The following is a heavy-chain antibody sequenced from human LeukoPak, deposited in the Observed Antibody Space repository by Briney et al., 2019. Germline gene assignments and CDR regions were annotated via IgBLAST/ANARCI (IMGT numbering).Heavy chain of an antibody. CDR2: IFNGVST. CDR1: GGSISTYY. CDR3: ARSSGSTLGRFDS. Sequence: SETLSLTCTVSGGSISTYYWSWIRQPPGKGLEWIGEIFNGVSTNYSPSLKGRVTISVDTSKNQFSLKLSSVIAADTAVYYCARSSGSTLGRFDSWGQGTLVTVSS. J-gene: IGHJ4*02. V-gene: IGHV4-59*01. D-gene: IGHD1-26*01.